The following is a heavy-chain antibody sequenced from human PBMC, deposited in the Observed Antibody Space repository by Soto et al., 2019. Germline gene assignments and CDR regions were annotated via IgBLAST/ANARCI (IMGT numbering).Heavy chain of an antibody. CDR1: GLIFSDYH. V-gene: IGHV3-72*01. J-gene: IGHJ6*02. D-gene: IGHD6-19*01. Sequence: EVQLVESGGGLVQPGGSLRLSCAASGLIFSDYHMDWVRQAPGKGLEWVGRIRRKANSYTTEDDASVKGRFTISRDDSKNSPYLQMNSLKSEDTAVYYCALLGGWSGGSSGMDVWVQGTTVTVSS. CDR2: IRRKANSYTT. CDR3: ALLGGWSGGSSGMDV.